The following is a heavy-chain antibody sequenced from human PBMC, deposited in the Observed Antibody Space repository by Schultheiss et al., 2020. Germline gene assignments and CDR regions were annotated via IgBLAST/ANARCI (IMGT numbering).Heavy chain of an antibody. D-gene: IGHD3-3*01. CDR3: TRRAYQNYDFWSGYHN. CDR1: GFTFSAYA. Sequence: GESLKISCAASGFTFSAYAMSWIRQAPGKGLEWVSYISSSGTITHYADSVRGRFTISRDNAKNSLYLHMNSLRAEDTAVYYCTRRAYQNYDFWSGYHNWGQGTLVTVSS. CDR2: ISSSGTIT. V-gene: IGHV3-11*01. J-gene: IGHJ4*02.